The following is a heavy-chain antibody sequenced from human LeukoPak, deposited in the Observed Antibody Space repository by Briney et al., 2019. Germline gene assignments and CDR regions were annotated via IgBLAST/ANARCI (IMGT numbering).Heavy chain of an antibody. CDR2: INPSGGST. Sequence: GASVKVSCKASGYTFTSYYMHWVRQAPGQGLEWMGIINPSGGSTSYAQKFQSRVTMTRDTSTSTVYMELSSLRSEDTAVYYCARLPVPPGPDDYWGQGTLVTVSS. CDR1: GYTFTSYY. V-gene: IGHV1-46*01. J-gene: IGHJ4*02. D-gene: IGHD6-6*01. CDR3: ARLPVPPGPDDY.